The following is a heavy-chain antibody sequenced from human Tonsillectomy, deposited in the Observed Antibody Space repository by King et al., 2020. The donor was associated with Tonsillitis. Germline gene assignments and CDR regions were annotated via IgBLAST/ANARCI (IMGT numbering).Heavy chain of an antibody. J-gene: IGHJ1*01. CDR2: ILYDGSNK. CDR1: GFSFSSYG. CDR3: AREGDCTTTVCYTSAYFLH. D-gene: IGHD2-2*02. Sequence: QVQLVESGGGVVQPGRSLRLSCAASGFSFSSYGMHWDRLAPGKGLEWVAVILYDGSNKYYADSVKCRFTISRDNSKNTLDLQMNSLSPEDTALYYCAREGDCTTTVCYTSAYFLHWGQGTQVTVSS. V-gene: IGHV3-33*08.